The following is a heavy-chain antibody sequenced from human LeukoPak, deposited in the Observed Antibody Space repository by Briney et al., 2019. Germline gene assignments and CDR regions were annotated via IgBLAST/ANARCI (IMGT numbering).Heavy chain of an antibody. CDR1: GGSLSSYY. CDR2: IYYSGST. V-gene: IGHV4-59*01. J-gene: IGHJ4*02. D-gene: IGHD2-8*02. Sequence: SETLSLTCTVSGGSLSSYYWSWIRQPPGKGLEWIGYIYYSGSTNYNPSLTSRFTISVDTSKNQFSLKLSSGTAADTAVNYGARRYQRDYWAHYWGQGTLVTVSS. CDR3: ARRYQRDYWAHY.